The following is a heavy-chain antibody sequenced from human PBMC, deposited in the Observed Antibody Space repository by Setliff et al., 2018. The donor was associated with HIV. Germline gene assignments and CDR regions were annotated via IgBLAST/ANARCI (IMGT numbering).Heavy chain of an antibody. CDR3: ARAYDYSNYFHYYMDV. Sequence: SETLSXXXNVSGDSISDYYWTWIRQPPGKGLEWIGYIYYSGSTNYNPSLKSRVTIXXDTSKDQFSLKLSSLTAADTAVYYCARAYDYSNYFHYYMDVWGKGTTVTVSS. V-gene: IGHV4-59*01. D-gene: IGHD4-4*01. CDR1: GDSISDYY. CDR2: IYYSGST. J-gene: IGHJ6*03.